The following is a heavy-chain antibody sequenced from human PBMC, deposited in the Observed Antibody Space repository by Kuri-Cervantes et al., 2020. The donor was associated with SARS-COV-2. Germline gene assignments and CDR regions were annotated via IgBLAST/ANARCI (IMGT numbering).Heavy chain of an antibody. CDR3: ARDRYDFWSGLGYYYYGMDV. CDR1: GFTVSSNY. J-gene: IGHJ6*02. D-gene: IGHD3-3*01. Sequence: GSLRLSCAASGFTVSSNYMSWVRQAPGKGLVWVSRINSDGSSTSYADSVKGRFTISRDNAKNTLYLQMNSLRAEDTAVYYCARDRYDFWSGLGYYYYGMDVWGQGTTVTVSS. V-gene: IGHV3-74*01. CDR2: INSDGSST.